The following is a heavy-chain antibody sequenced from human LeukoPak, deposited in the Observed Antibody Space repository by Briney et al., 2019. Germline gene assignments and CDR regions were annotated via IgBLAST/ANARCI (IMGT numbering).Heavy chain of an antibody. J-gene: IGHJ1*01. CDR3: ARDGHYDILTGYFQD. Sequence: GGSLRLSCAASGFTFTDHYMSWVRQAPGKGLEWVSYISSGGDIIYYADSVKGRFTISRDNAKNSLFLQMNSLRAEDTAVYYCARDGHYDILTGYFQDWGQGTLVTVSS. D-gene: IGHD3-9*01. CDR2: ISSGGDII. V-gene: IGHV3-11*01. CDR1: GFTFTDHY.